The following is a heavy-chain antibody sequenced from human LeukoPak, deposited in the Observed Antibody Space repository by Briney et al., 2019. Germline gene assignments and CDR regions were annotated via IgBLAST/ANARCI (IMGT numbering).Heavy chain of an antibody. D-gene: IGHD6-13*01. V-gene: IGHV1-24*01. Sequence: ASVKVSCKVSGYTLTELSMHWVRQAHGKGLEWMGGFDPEDGETIYAQKFQGRVTMTEDTSTDTAYMELSSLRSEDTAVYYCATDLAAAGTFDYWGQGILVTVSS. CDR1: GYTLTELS. CDR3: ATDLAAAGTFDY. CDR2: FDPEDGET. J-gene: IGHJ4*02.